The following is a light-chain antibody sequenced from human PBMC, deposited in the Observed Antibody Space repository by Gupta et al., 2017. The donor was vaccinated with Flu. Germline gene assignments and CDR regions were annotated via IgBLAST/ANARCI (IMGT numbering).Light chain of an antibody. J-gene: IGKJ4*01. CDR2: WAS. Sequence: DIVMTQSPDSLAVSLGERATINCKSSQSVLYSSNNNDYLAWYQQKPGQPPKLLIYWASTRESGVPDRFGGSGSGTDFTLTIISLQAEDVAVYYCQQYYSSPPAFGGGTKVQIK. CDR3: QQYYSSPPA. CDR1: QSVLYSSNNNDY. V-gene: IGKV4-1*01.